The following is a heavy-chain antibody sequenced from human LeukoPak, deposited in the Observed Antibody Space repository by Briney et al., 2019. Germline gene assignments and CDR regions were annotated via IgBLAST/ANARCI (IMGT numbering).Heavy chain of an antibody. CDR1: GFTFNSYA. CDR3: ARASYCSNGVCYLVEY. CDR2: ISGGGDNT. J-gene: IGHJ4*02. Sequence: GGSLRLSCAASGFTFNSYAMSWVRQAPGKGLDWVSSISGGGDNTYYADSVKGRFTISRDNSKNTLFLQMNSLRAEDTAVYYCARASYCSNGVCYLVEYWGQGTLVTVSS. D-gene: IGHD2-8*01. V-gene: IGHV3-23*01.